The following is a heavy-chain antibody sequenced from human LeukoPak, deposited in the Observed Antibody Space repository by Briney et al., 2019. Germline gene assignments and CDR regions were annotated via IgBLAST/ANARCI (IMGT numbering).Heavy chain of an antibody. Sequence: GGTLRLSCAASGFTFSSYGMSWVRQAPGKGLEWVSSISHSSSYIYYVDSVKGRFTISRDNAKNSLYLQMNSLRAEDTAVYYCARAPSSMIVVVIDYWGQGTLVAVSS. V-gene: IGHV3-21*01. CDR2: ISHSSSYI. J-gene: IGHJ4*02. CDR3: ARAPSSMIVVVIDY. D-gene: IGHD3-22*01. CDR1: GFTFSSYG.